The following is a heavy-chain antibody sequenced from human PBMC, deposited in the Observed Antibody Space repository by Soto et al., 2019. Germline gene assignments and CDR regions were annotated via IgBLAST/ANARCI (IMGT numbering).Heavy chain of an antibody. J-gene: IGHJ4*02. CDR2: MNPNGGNT. V-gene: IGHV1-8*01. Sequence: QVQLVQSGADVKKPGASVKVACKASGYTFTSHDINLVRQATGQGLDWMGWMNPNGGNTGYAQKFQGSVTMTRNTSSSTSDMELSSQRSEGTAVYYCARSQILDHWGQGTLVTVSS. CDR3: ARSQILDH. CDR1: GYTFTSHD.